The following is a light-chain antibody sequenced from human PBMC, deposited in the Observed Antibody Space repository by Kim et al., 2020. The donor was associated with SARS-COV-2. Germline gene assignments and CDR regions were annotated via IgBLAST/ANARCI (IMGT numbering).Light chain of an antibody. J-gene: IGKJ5*01. CDR2: GAS. CDR1: QGISQN. Sequence: DIQMTQSPSSWSASLGDSVTITCRASQGISQNVAWFQQKPGQAPKSLIYGASALQGGVPSRFRGAGSGRDFSLTINSLQADDFAIYFCQQYNSHPITFGRGTRLEIK. V-gene: IGKV1-16*01. CDR3: QQYNSHPIT.